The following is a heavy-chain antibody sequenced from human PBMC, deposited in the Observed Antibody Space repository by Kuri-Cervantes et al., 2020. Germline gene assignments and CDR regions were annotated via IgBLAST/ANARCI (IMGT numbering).Heavy chain of an antibody. CDR3: ARDRNDILTGWFDP. Sequence: GESLKISCAASGFTFSSYGMHWVRQAPGKGLEWVAVISYDGSNKYYADSVKGRFTISRDNSKNTLYLQMNSLRAEDTAVYYCARDRNDILTGWFDPRGQGTLVTVSS. CDR2: ISYDGSNK. D-gene: IGHD3-9*01. V-gene: IGHV3-30*12. CDR1: GFTFSSYG. J-gene: IGHJ5*02.